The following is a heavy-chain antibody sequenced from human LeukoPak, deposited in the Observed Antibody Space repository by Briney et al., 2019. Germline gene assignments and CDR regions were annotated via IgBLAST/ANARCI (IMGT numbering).Heavy chain of an antibody. CDR2: ISGSGGNT. V-gene: IGHV3-23*01. CDR1: GFTFSRNG. CDR3: AKDRWAGSYDY. J-gene: IGHJ4*02. D-gene: IGHD3-10*01. Sequence: GGSLRLSCAASGFTFSRNGMTWVRQTPGKGLEWVSAISGSGGNTYYADSVKGRFTISRDNSKNTLYLQMNSLRAEDTAGYYCAKDRWAGSYDYWGQGTLVTVSS.